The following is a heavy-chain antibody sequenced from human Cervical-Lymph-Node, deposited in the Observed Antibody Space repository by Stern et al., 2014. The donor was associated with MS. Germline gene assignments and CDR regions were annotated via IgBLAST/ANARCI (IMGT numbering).Heavy chain of an antibody. CDR1: GAPVNSGGYY. CDR2: IHHRGAS. D-gene: IGHD3-16*01. V-gene: IGHV4-31*01. CDR3: AAIGPLMEGAAFDI. J-gene: IGHJ3*02. Sequence: QVQLQESGPGLVKPSQTLSLSCTASGAPVNSGGYYWTWIRPVPGKGLDWFGYIHHRGASFYHSPLKRLVTLSVETFVHPATLILSSVTAADTAVYYRAAIGPLMEGAAFDIWGQGTLVTVSS.